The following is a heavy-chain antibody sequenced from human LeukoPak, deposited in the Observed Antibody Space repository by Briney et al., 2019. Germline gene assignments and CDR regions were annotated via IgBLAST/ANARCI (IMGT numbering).Heavy chain of an antibody. J-gene: IGHJ4*02. CDR1: GFTFSSYW. Sequence: GGSLRLSCAASGFTFSSYWMSWVRQAPGKGLEWVANIKQDGSEKYYVGSVKGRFTISRDNAKNSLYLQMNSLRAEDTAVYYCARPLTIYDFWSGYSYYFDYWGQGTLVTVSS. CDR3: ARPLTIYDFWSGYSYYFDY. D-gene: IGHD3-3*01. CDR2: IKQDGSEK. V-gene: IGHV3-7*01.